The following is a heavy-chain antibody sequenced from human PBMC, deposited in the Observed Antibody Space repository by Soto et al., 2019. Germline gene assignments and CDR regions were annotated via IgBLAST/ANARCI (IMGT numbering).Heavy chain of an antibody. CDR3: ARDQVELYYYYGLDV. V-gene: IGHV1-69*06. J-gene: IGHJ6*02. CDR2: IIPLFGTA. Sequence: QVYLVQSGAEVKKPGSSVKISCKASGGIFSSNTINWVRQAAGQGLEWMGGIIPLFGTANYAEKFQGRVTITADKSTKTEYMELTSLRSEDTAVYYCARDQVELYYYYGLDVWGQGTTVTVSS. D-gene: IGHD1-1*01. CDR1: GGIFSSNT.